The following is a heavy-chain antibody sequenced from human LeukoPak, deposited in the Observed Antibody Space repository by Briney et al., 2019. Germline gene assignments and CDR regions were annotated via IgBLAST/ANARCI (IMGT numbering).Heavy chain of an antibody. J-gene: IGHJ3*02. V-gene: IGHV3-7*01. D-gene: IGHD6-6*01. CDR3: ARDRAARQQWVGAFDI. Sequence: GGSLRLSCAASGFTFSSYWMSWVRQAPGKGLEWVANIKQDGSEKYYVDSVKGRFTISRDNAKNSLYLQMNSLRAEDTAVYYCARDRAARQQWVGAFDIWGQGTMVTVSS. CDR2: IKQDGSEK. CDR1: GFTFSSYW.